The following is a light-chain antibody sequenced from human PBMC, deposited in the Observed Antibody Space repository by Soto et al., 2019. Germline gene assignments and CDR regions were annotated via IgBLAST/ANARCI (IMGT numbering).Light chain of an antibody. CDR2: AAT. J-gene: IGKJ2*01. CDR3: QQSHNTPYT. CDR1: QSINNY. V-gene: IGKV1-39*01. Sequence: DIQITQSPSSLSASVVDRVTITCRASQSINNYLNWYQQREGKAPKLLIYAATSLQSGVPPRFSASRSATAFNLTTSGLQPEDFATYYYQQSHNTPYTFGRGTKLEVK.